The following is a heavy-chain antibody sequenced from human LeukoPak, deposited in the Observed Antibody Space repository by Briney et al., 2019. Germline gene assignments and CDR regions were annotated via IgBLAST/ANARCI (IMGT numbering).Heavy chain of an antibody. D-gene: IGHD2-15*01. Sequence: PGGSLRLSCAASGFTFSSYSMNWVRQAPGKGLEWVSYISSSSSTIYYADSVKGRFTISRDNAKNSLYLQMNSLRAEDTAVYYCARDSVVAAGDYWGQGTLVTVSS. CDR3: ARDSVVAAGDY. V-gene: IGHV3-48*01. CDR1: GFTFSSYS. J-gene: IGHJ4*02. CDR2: ISSSSSTI.